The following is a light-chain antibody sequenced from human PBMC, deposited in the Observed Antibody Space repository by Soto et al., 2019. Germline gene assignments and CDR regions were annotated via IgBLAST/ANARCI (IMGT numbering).Light chain of an antibody. Sequence: QSVLAQPPSLSATPGQRVNISCSVSLSNIGDNAVNWYQQLPGAAPKLLIYLNDQRPSGVPDRFSGSKSGTSAFLAISGLQSEDEADYYCAAWDDSLNALFGTGTKVTLL. CDR3: AAWDDSLNAL. V-gene: IGLV1-44*01. CDR1: LSNIGDNA. CDR2: LND. J-gene: IGLJ1*01.